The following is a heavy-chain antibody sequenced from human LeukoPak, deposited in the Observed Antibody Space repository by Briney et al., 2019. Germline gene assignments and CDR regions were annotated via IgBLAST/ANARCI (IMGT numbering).Heavy chain of an antibody. Sequence: ASVKVSCKASGYTFTSCYMHWVRQAPGQGLEWMGIINPSGGSTSYAQKFQGRVTMTRDTSTSTVYMELRSLRSDDTAVYFCARDYGSGQLDYWGQGTLVSVSS. D-gene: IGHD6-19*01. J-gene: IGHJ4*02. CDR1: GYTFTSCY. V-gene: IGHV1-46*01. CDR3: ARDYGSGQLDY. CDR2: INPSGGST.